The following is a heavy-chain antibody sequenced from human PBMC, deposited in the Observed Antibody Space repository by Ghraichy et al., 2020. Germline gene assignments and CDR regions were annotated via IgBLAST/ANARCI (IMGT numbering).Heavy chain of an antibody. Sequence: GGSLRLSCAASGFTFSSYEMNWVRQAPGKGLEWVSYISSSGSTIYYADSVKGRFTISRDNAKNSLYLQMNSLRAEDTAVYYCARGEYGDYVPLWYFDLWGRGTLVTVSS. CDR2: ISSSGSTI. CDR1: GFTFSSYE. CDR3: ARGEYGDYVPLWYFDL. V-gene: IGHV3-48*03. D-gene: IGHD4-17*01. J-gene: IGHJ2*01.